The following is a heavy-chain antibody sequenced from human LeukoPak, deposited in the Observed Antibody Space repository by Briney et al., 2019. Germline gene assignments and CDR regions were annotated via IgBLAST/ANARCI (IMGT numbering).Heavy chain of an antibody. V-gene: IGHV1-2*02. CDR2: TNVKTGAT. Sequence: ASVKVSCKASGYTFTDYYIHWVRQAPGHGLEWLGWTNVKTGATSSAQRFPGRFTMTRDTSIGTASMEFSSLTSDDTAVYYCASNSRLWFGESTQHYYYYYMDVWGKGTTVTVSS. CDR3: ASNSRLWFGESTQHYYYYYMDV. CDR1: GYTFTDYY. J-gene: IGHJ6*03. D-gene: IGHD3-10*01.